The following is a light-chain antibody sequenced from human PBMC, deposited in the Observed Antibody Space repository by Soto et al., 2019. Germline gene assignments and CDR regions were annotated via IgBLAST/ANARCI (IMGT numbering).Light chain of an antibody. Sequence: DLQTTHSCPSLSASVLHRQTKVCQAPQHISNYLNWYQQKPGKAPKLLIYAESSLQSGVPSRFSGRGSGTDVTLTISSLQPEDFATYECKKSYSTTQTVGQGTKVQNK. J-gene: IGKJ1*01. CDR3: KKSYSTTQT. CDR2: AES. V-gene: IGKV1-39*01. CDR1: QHISNY.